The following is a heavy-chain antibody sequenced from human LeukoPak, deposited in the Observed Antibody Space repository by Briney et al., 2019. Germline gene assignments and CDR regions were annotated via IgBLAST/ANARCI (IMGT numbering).Heavy chain of an antibody. CDR2: IYYSGST. J-gene: IGHJ4*01. D-gene: IGHD6-25*01. V-gene: IGHV4-31*03. CDR3: AKMPVSYSSGWSNFDY. Sequence: SQTLSLTCTVSGGSISSGGYYWSWIRQHPGKGLEWIGYIYYSGSTYYNPSLKSRVTISVDTSKNQFSLKLSSVTAADTAVYYCAKMPVSYSSGWSNFDYWGQGNLVTVSS. CDR1: GGSISSGGYY.